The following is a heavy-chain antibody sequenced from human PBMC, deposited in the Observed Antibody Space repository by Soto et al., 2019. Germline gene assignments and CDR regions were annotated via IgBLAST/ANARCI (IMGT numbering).Heavy chain of an antibody. D-gene: IGHD2-2*01. CDR1: GGSINYNSYY. Sequence: NPSETLSLTCSVSGGSINYNSYYWSWIRQPPWKGLEWVGGIFYTGTTYYSPSLKDRVTISVDTSKNSFSLNLTSATAADTAVYFCARLVVVAPVANAWGQGXLVTVSS. V-gene: IGHV4-39*02. J-gene: IGHJ5*02. CDR3: ARLVVVAPVANA. CDR2: IFYTGTT.